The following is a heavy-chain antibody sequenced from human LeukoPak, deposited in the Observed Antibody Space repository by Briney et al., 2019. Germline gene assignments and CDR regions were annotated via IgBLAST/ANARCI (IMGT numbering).Heavy chain of an antibody. CDR2: ISGSGGST. J-gene: IGHJ4*02. D-gene: IGHD6-13*01. Sequence: GGSLRLSCAASGFTFSSYAMSWVRQAPGKGLERVSAISGSGGSTYYADSVKGRFTISRDNSKNTLYLQMNGLRADDTAIYYCAKVSIAAADTLRNYDYWGQGTLVTVSS. CDR3: AKVSIAAADTLRNYDY. V-gene: IGHV3-23*01. CDR1: GFTFSSYA.